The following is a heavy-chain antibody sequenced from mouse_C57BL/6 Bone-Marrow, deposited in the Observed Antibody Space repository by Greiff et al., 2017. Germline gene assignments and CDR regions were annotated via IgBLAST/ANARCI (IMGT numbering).Heavy chain of an antibody. D-gene: IGHD1-1*01. CDR1: GYTFTSYW. CDR2: IDPSDSYT. J-gene: IGHJ1*03. V-gene: IGHV1-50*01. CDR3: AREGYYGSSYCWYFDV. Sequence: QVQLQQPGAELVKPGASVKLSCKASGYTFTSYWMQWVKQRPGQGLEWIGEIDPSDSYTNYNQKFKGKATLTVDTSSSTAYMQLSRLTSEDSAVYYGAREGYYGSSYCWYFDVWGTGTTVTVSS.